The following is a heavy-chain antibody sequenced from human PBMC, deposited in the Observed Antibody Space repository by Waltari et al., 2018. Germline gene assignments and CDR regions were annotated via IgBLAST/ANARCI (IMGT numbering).Heavy chain of an antibody. V-gene: IGHV4-34*01. D-gene: IGHD5-12*01. CDR1: GGSFSGYY. CDR3: ARRMAGEKVATLMGYAFDI. Sequence: QVQLQQWGAGLLKPSETLSLTCAVYGGSFSGYYWSWIRQPPGKGLEWIGEINHSGSTTYNPSLKSRVTISVDTSKNQFSLKLSSVTAADTAVYYCARRMAGEKVATLMGYAFDIWGQGTMVTVSS. CDR2: INHSGST. J-gene: IGHJ3*02.